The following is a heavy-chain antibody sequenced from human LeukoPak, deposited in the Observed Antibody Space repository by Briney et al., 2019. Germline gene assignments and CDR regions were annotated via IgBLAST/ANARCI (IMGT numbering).Heavy chain of an antibody. J-gene: IGHJ4*02. D-gene: IGHD3-10*01. Sequence: GGSLRLSWSASGFTFSNYAMHWVRQAPAKGLEYVSAISSNGGSTYFADPVKGRFTISRDNSKSTLYLQMSSLRAEDTAVYYCVKDGYAYGSVFDYWGQGTLVTVSS. CDR3: VKDGYAYGSVFDY. V-gene: IGHV3-64D*06. CDR1: GFTFSNYA. CDR2: ISSNGGST.